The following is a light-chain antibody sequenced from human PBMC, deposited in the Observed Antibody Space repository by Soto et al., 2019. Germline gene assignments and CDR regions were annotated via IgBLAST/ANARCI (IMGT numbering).Light chain of an antibody. CDR3: PEYNSLLFT. V-gene: IGKV1-5*01. CDR1: QPVSTW. Sequence: DVLMTQSPSTLSAFVGDTVFITCRASQPVSTWVAWYAQKPGKAPKLLISEASSLASGVRSRFSGSGSGTDCTRTISSLQPSDSQTYYCPEYNSLLFTFGPGTKVDI. J-gene: IGKJ3*01. CDR2: EAS.